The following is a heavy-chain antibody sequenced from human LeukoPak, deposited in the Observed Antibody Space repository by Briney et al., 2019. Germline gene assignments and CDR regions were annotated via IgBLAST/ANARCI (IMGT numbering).Heavy chain of an antibody. J-gene: IGHJ4*02. CDR2: ISWDGGST. CDR3: AKDSGYGGNSHLPDY. Sequence: PGGSLRLSCAASGFSFDDYAMHWVRQAPGKGLEWVSLISWDGGSTYYADSVKGRFTISRDNSKNSLYLQMNSLRAEDTALYYCAKDSGYGGNSHLPDYWGQGTLVTVSS. D-gene: IGHD4-23*01. CDR1: GFSFDDYA. V-gene: IGHV3-43D*03.